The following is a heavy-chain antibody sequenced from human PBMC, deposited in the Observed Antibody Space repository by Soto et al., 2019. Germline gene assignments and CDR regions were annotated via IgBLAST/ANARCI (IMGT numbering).Heavy chain of an antibody. Sequence: GGSLRLSCAASGFSLRTNGMHWLRRAPGKGLEWVAFIWYDGTKKAYANSVKGRSTISKDNSNNILYLQMSGLRAEDTAVYYCARDVVTAVAGSVNWFDPWGQGTLVTVSS. V-gene: IGHV3-33*01. CDR1: GFSLRTNG. J-gene: IGHJ5*02. D-gene: IGHD2-21*01. CDR3: ARDVVTAVAGSVNWFDP. CDR2: IWYDGTKK.